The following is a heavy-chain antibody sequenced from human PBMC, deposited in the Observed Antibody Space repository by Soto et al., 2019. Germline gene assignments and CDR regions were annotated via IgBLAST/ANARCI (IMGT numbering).Heavy chain of an antibody. Sequence: TGKGLEWVAVIWYDGSNKYYADSVKGRFTISRDNSKNTLYLQMNSLRAEDPSVFFFFQAEDGIRDVRSVSAFLLNRSSDL. V-gene: IGHV3-33*01. D-gene: IGHD3-10*02. CDR2: IWYDGSNK. J-gene: IGHJ2*01. CDR3: FQAEDGIRDVRSVSAFLLNRSSDL.